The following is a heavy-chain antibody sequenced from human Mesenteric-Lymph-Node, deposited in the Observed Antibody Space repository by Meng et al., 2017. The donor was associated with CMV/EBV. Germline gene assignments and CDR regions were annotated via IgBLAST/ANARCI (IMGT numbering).Heavy chain of an antibody. V-gene: IGHV4-59*12. D-gene: IGHD2-15*01. CDR1: GGSISSYY. Sequence: SETLSLTCTVSGGSISSYYWSWIRQPPGKGLEWIGYIYYSGSTNYNPSLKSRVTISVDTSKNQFSLKLSSVTAADTAVYYCARTRCSGGICSFDYWGQGTLVTVSS. CDR3: ARTRCSGGICSFDY. J-gene: IGHJ4*02. CDR2: IYYSGST.